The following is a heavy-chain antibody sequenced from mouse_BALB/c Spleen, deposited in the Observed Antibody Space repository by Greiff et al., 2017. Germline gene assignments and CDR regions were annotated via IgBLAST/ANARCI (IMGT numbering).Heavy chain of an antibody. CDR1: GYTFTDYA. CDR2: ISTYSGNT. CDR3: SRGNYYDNHYHYFDV. D-gene: IGHD2-1*01. J-gene: IGHJ1*01. Sequence: QVHVKQSGPELVRPGVSVKISCKGSGYTFTDYAMHWVKQSHAKSLEWIGVISTYSGNTNYNQKFKGKATMTVDKSSSTAYMELARLTSEDSAIYYFSRGNYYDNHYHYFDVWGAGTPVTVSS. V-gene: IGHV1-67*01.